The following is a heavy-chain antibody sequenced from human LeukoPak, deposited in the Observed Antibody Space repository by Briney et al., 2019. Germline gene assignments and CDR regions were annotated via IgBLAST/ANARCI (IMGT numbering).Heavy chain of an antibody. V-gene: IGHV4-34*01. Sequence: SETLSLTCAVYGGSFSGHFWSWIRQPPGKGLEWIGEVNHSGNTKFNPSLKTRVTISVDTSKNQFSLRLRSMTAADTAVYYCARGVTSALSYYDGMDVWGRGTTVTVSS. CDR2: VNHSGNT. CDR3: ARGVTSALSYYDGMDV. CDR1: GGSFSGHF. J-gene: IGHJ6*02. D-gene: IGHD2/OR15-2a*01.